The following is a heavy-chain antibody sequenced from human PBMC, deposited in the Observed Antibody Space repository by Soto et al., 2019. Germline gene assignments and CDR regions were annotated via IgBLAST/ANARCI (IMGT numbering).Heavy chain of an antibody. J-gene: IGHJ3*01. D-gene: IGHD3-3*01. CDR2: ICGSGAPT. CDR1: GFTFSHYA. CDR3: ARERLSWSFAFAL. Sequence: EVQLLESGCGLVQPGGSLRLSCAASGFTFSHYAMSWVRQAPGKGLQWVSTICGSGAPTHYADSVKGRFGISRDNSSNMLSLEVKSLKEEPTGVSYCARERLSWSFAFALWGQATRGAAS. V-gene: IGHV3-23*01.